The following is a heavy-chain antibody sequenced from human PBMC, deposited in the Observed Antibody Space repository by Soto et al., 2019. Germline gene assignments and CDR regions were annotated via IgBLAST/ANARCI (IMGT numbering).Heavy chain of an antibody. V-gene: IGHV3-30-3*01. CDR2: ISYDGSNK. J-gene: IGHJ4*02. CDR3: ARSREWLISYYFDY. CDR1: GFTFSSYA. D-gene: IGHD3-3*01. Sequence: QVQLVESGGGVVQPGRPLRLSCAASGFTFSSYAMHWVRQAPGKGLEWVAVISYDGSNKYYADSVKGRFTISRDNSKNTLYLQMNSLRAEDTAVYYCARSREWLISYYFDYWGQGTLVTVSS.